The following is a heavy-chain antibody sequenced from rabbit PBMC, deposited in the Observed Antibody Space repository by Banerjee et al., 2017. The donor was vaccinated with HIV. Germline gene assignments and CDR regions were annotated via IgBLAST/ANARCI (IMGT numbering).Heavy chain of an antibody. J-gene: IGHJ4*01. CDR1: GFSFSSGYY. V-gene: IGHV1S45*01. Sequence: QEHLEESGGELVKPEGSLTLTCKASGFSFSSGYYMCWVRQAPGKGLEWIGCIYAGSSGGTYYATWAKGRFTISKTSSTTVTLQMTSLTAADTATYFCARDNAGHGVAYAFNLWGPGTLVTVS. CDR3: ARDNAGHGVAYAFNL. CDR2: IYAGSSGGT. D-gene: IGHD6-1*01.